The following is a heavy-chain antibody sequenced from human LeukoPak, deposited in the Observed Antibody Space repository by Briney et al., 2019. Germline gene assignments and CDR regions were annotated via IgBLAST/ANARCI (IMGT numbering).Heavy chain of an antibody. CDR1: GFTFSSHW. CDR3: ARDFPSFDP. CDR2: INGDGSNT. V-gene: IGHV3-74*03. Sequence: GGSLRLSCAASGFTFSSHWMHWVRQAPGKGLVWVSRINGDGSNTTYADSVKGRFTISRDNAKNTLYLEMNSLRTEDTAVYYCARDFPSFDPWGQGTLVTVSS. J-gene: IGHJ5*02.